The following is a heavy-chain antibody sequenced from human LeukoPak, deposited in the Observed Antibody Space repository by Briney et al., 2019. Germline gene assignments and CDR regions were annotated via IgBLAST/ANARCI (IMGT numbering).Heavy chain of an antibody. CDR3: AKAGDSSGYYSYYFDY. J-gene: IGHJ4*02. V-gene: IGHV3-23*01. CDR2: ISGSGGST. CDR1: GFTFSSYA. Sequence: GGSLRLSCAASGFTFSSYAMSWVRQTPGKGLEWVSVISGSGGSTHYADSVKGRFTISRDNSKNTLYLQMNSLRAEDTAVYYCAKAGDSSGYYSYYFDYWGQGTLVTVSS. D-gene: IGHD3-22*01.